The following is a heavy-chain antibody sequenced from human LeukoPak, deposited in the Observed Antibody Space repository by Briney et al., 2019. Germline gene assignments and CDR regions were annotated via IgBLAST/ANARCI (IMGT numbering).Heavy chain of an antibody. J-gene: IGHJ4*02. CDR3: AKDLMGSITIFGVVIPSPFDY. Sequence: GGSLRLSCAASGFTFSSYAMSWVRQAPGKGLEWVSAISGSGGSTYCADSVKGRFTISRDNSKNTLYLQMNSLRAEDTAVYYCAKDLMGSITIFGVVIPSPFDYWGQGTLVTVSS. V-gene: IGHV3-23*01. CDR1: GFTFSSYA. D-gene: IGHD3-3*01. CDR2: ISGSGGST.